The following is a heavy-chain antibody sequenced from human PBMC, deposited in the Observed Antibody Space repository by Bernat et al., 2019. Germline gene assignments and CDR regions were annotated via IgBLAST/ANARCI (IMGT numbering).Heavy chain of an antibody. Sequence: EVQLVQSGAEVKKPGESLRISCKGSGYNFTSYWISWVRQMPGKGLEWMGRIDPSDSYTNYSPSFQGHVTISADKSISTAYLQWSSLKASDTAMYYCARAYDFWSGYYRVNWFDPWGQGTLVTVSS. J-gene: IGHJ5*02. D-gene: IGHD3-3*01. V-gene: IGHV5-10-1*03. CDR1: GYNFTSYW. CDR2: IDPSDSYT. CDR3: ARAYDFWSGYYRVNWFDP.